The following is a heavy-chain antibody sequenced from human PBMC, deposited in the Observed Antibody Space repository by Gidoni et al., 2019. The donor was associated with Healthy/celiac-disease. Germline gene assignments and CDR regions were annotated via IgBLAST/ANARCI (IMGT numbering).Heavy chain of an antibody. CDR3: ARDLGRDYDEEKVYYGMDV. D-gene: IGHD4-17*01. J-gene: IGHJ6*02. CDR1: GFTLSRYG. Sequence: QVQLVESGGGVVQPGRSLRLSCAASGFTLSRYGMPWVGQAPGKGLGWVAVIWYDGSNKYYADSVKGRFTISRDNSKNTLYLQMNSLRAEDTAVYYCARDLGRDYDEEKVYYGMDVWGQGTTVTVSS. CDR2: IWYDGSNK. V-gene: IGHV3-33*01.